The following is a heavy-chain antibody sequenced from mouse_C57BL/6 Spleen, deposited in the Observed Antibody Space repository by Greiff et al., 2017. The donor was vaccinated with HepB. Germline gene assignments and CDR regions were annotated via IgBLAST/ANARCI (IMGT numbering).Heavy chain of an antibody. CDR1: GYTFTSYG. V-gene: IGHV1-81*01. D-gene: IGHD1-1*01. CDR2: IYPRSGNT. Sequence: QVHVKQSGAELARPGASVKLSCKASGYTFTSYGISWVKQRTGQGLEWIGEIYPRSGNTYYNEKFQGKATITADTSSNTAYLQLSSLTSEDTAVYYCTTYSSRFAYWGQGTLVTVSA. CDR3: TTYSSRFAY. J-gene: IGHJ3*01.